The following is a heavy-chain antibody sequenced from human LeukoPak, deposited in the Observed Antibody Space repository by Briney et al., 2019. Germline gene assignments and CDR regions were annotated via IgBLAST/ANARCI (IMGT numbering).Heavy chain of an antibody. Sequence: SETLSLTCTVSGASLSSWYWSWIRQPPGKGLEWIGYIYDSGRAKYNPSLKSRVTMSVDTSKNQFSLKLTSVTAADTAVYYCARAFRDYEIDNWDRGTLVTVSS. CDR1: GASLSSWY. CDR3: ARAFRDYEIDN. CDR2: IYDSGRA. V-gene: IGHV4-59*01. D-gene: IGHD4-17*01. J-gene: IGHJ4*02.